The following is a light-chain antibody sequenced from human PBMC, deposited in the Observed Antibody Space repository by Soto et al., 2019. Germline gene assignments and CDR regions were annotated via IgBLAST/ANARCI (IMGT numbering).Light chain of an antibody. CDR1: NSNIGNNY. CDR2: DNN. Sequence: QAVLTQPPSVSAAPGQKVAISCSGSNSNIGNNYVSWYQQLPKTAPKLLIYDNNKRPSGIPDRFFGSKSGTSATLGITGLQTGDEADYYCETWDSGLSAGVFGGGTKLTVL. V-gene: IGLV1-51*01. CDR3: ETWDSGLSAGV. J-gene: IGLJ2*01.